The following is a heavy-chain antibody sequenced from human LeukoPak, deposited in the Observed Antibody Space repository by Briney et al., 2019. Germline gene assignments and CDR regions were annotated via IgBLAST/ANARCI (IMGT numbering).Heavy chain of an antibody. Sequence: GGSLRLSCAASGFTFSSYAMSWVRQAPGKGLEWVSAISGSGGSTYYADSVKGRFTISRDNSKNTLYLQMNSLRAEDTAVYYCAKDGYYYDSSGYYPAFDYWGQGTLVTVSS. CDR2: ISGSGGST. D-gene: IGHD3-22*01. CDR3: AKDGYYYDSSGYYPAFDY. CDR1: GFTFSSYA. J-gene: IGHJ4*02. V-gene: IGHV3-23*01.